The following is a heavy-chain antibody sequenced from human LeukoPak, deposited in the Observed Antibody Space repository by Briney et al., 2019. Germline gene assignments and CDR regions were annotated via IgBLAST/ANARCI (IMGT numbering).Heavy chain of an antibody. J-gene: IGHJ6*02. V-gene: IGHV3-30*18. D-gene: IGHD3-3*01. CDR1: GFTFSSYG. CDR2: ISYDGSNK. Sequence: GSLRLSCAASGFTFSSYGMHWVRQAPGKGLEWVAVISYDGSNKYYADSVKGRFTISRDNSKNTLYLQVNSLRAEDTAVYYCAKGIDFWSGYYTKNIYYYYYGMDVWGQGTTVTVSS. CDR3: AKGIDFWSGYYTKNIYYYYYGMDV.